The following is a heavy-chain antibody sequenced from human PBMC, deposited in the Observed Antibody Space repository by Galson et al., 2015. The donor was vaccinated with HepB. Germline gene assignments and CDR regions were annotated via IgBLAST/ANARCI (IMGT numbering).Heavy chain of an antibody. CDR2: INPNSGGT. CDR1: GYTFTDYY. CDR3: ARGGYSLLWLGFDY. J-gene: IGHJ4*02. Sequence: SVKVSCKASGYTFTDYYMHWVRQAPGQGLEWLGWINPNSGGTNYAQKFQGWVTMTWDTSISTAYMELTRLRSDDTAVYYCARGGYSLLWLGFDYWGQGTLVTVSS. V-gene: IGHV1-2*04. D-gene: IGHD3-10*01.